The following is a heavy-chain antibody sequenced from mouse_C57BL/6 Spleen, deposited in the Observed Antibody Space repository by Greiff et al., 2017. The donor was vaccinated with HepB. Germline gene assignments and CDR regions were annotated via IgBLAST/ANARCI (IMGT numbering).Heavy chain of an antibody. J-gene: IGHJ2*01. D-gene: IGHD2-4*01. CDR1: GFTFSSYA. CDR2: ISDGGSYT. Sequence: EVQLVESGGGLVKPGGSLKLSCAASGFTFSSYAMSWVRQTPEKRLEWVATISDGGSYTYYPDNVKGRFTISRDNAKNNLYLQMSHLKSEDTAMYYCARDKRGLRRPNFDYWGQGTTLTVSS. CDR3: ARDKRGLRRPNFDY. V-gene: IGHV5-4*01.